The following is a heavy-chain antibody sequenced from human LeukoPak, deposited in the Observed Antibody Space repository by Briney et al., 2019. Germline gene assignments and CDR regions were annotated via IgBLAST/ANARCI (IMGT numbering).Heavy chain of an antibody. D-gene: IGHD2-21*01. CDR3: ARGVVIAPQTFDY. V-gene: IGHV4-61*01. CDR2: IYYSGST. Sequence: SETLSLTCSVSGYSISSGYYWSWIRQPPGKGLEWIGYIYYSGSTNYNPSLKSRVTISVDTSKNQFSLKLSSVTAADTAVYYCARGVVIAPQTFDYWGQGTLVTVSS. J-gene: IGHJ4*02. CDR1: GYSISSGYY.